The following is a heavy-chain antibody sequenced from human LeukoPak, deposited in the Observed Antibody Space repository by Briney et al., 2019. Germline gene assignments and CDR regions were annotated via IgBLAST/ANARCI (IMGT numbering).Heavy chain of an antibody. CDR1: GFTFSSYS. CDR3: ARGRSSSSGGVFDY. V-gene: IGHV3-48*04. J-gene: IGHJ4*02. D-gene: IGHD6-6*01. Sequence: GGSLRLSCAASGFTFSSYSMNWVRQAPGKGLEWVSYISSSGSTIYYADSVKGRFTISRDNAKNSLYLQMNSLRAEDTAVYYCARGRSSSSGGVFDYWGQGTLVTVSS. CDR2: ISSSGSTI.